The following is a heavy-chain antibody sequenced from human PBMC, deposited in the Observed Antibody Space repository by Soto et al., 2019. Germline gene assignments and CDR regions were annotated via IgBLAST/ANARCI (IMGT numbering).Heavy chain of an antibody. V-gene: IGHV4-30-4*01. CDR1: GGSIDNSHSF. Sequence: SETLSLTCDVSGGSIDNSHSFWSWIRQSPGKGLEWIGSIFYSGTTYYNPSLPGRITISIDTSKNQFSLRLTSVTAADTALYYCARDWVHERWFDPWGQGTLVTVSS. CDR3: ARDWVHERWFDP. CDR2: IFYSGTT. J-gene: IGHJ5*02. D-gene: IGHD1-1*01.